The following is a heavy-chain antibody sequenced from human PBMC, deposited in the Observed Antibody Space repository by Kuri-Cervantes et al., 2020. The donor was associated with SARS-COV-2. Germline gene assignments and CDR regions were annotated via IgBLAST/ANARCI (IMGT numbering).Heavy chain of an antibody. CDR3: VRDGDHWNFDY. CDR1: GYTVSSNY. CDR2: INPDGSYT. Sequence: GESLKISCAVSGYTVSSNYMSWVRQAPGKGLEWVSRINPDGSYTNNADSVKGRFTLSRDNAKNMLFLQMNSLRAEDTAVYYCVRDGDHWNFDYWGQGTLVTVSS. D-gene: IGHD1-1*01. V-gene: IGHV3-74*01. J-gene: IGHJ4*02.